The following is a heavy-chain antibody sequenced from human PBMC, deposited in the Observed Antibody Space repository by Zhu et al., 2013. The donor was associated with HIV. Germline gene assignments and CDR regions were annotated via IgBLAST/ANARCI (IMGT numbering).Heavy chain of an antibody. CDR2: IKQDGSEK. Sequence: EVQLVESGGGVVQPGGSLRLSCAASGFTFSSYWMSWVRQAPGKGLEWVANIKQDGSEKYYVDSVKGRFTISRDNAKNSLYLQMNSLRAEDTAVYYCARDTIQAYDAFDIWGQGTMVTVSS. CDR3: ARDTIQAYDAFDI. CDR1: GFTFSSYW. D-gene: IGHD1-1*01. J-gene: IGHJ3*02. V-gene: IGHV3-7*01.